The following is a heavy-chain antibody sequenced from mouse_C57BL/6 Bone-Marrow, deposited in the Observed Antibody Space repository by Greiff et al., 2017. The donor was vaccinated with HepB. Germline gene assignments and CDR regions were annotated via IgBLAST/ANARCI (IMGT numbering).Heavy chain of an antibody. CDR3: ARDSNWDAYFDV. J-gene: IGHJ1*03. CDR1: GFTFSDFY. Sequence: EVKLVESGGGLVQSGRSLRLSCATSGFTFSDFYMEWVRQAPGKGLEWIAASRNKANDYTTEYSASVKGRFIVSRDTSQSILYLQMNALRAEDTAIYYCARDSNWDAYFDVWGTGTTVTVSS. D-gene: IGHD4-1*01. CDR2: SRNKANDYTT. V-gene: IGHV7-1*01.